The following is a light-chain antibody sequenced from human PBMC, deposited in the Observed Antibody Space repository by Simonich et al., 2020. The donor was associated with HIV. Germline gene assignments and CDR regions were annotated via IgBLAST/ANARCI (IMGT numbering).Light chain of an antibody. CDR1: QSISRY. V-gene: IGKV1-39*01. CDR2: VAS. J-gene: IGKJ1*01. CDR3: QQSFSSPWT. Sequence: DIQMTQSPSSLSASVGDRVTITCRASQSISRYLNWYQQKRGKAPKLLIYVASSLPSGVPSRFSGSGSGTDFTLTISSLQPEDFVTYYCQQSFSSPWTFGQGTKVAIK.